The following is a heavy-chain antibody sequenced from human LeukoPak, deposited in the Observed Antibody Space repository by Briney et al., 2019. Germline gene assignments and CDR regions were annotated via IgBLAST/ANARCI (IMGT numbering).Heavy chain of an antibody. J-gene: IGHJ4*02. CDR3: ASSRWPTGPDY. D-gene: IGHD4-23*01. Sequence: PSETLSLTCTVSGGSISSYYWSWIRQPPGKGLEWIGYIYYSGSTNYNPSLKSRVTISVDTSKDQFSLKLSSVTAADTAVHYCASSRWPTGPDYWGQGTLVTVSS. CDR1: GGSISSYY. CDR2: IYYSGST. V-gene: IGHV4-59*01.